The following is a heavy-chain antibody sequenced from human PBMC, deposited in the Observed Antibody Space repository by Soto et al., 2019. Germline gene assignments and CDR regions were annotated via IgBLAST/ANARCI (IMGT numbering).Heavy chain of an antibody. CDR2: ISYDGSDK. D-gene: IGHD2-15*01. J-gene: IGHJ1*01. CDR3: AKGVVVAATHFPH. Sequence: QVQLVESGGGVVQPGRSLRLSCAASGFTFSSYGMHWVRQAPGKGLEWVAVISYDGSDKYYADSVKGRFTISRDNSNNKLYMQMESLRAEDTAVYYCAKGVVVAATHFPHWGQGTLVTVSS. V-gene: IGHV3-30*18. CDR1: GFTFSSYG.